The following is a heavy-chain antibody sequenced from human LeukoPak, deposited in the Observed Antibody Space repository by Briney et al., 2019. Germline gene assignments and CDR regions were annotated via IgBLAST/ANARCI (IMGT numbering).Heavy chain of an antibody. J-gene: IGHJ6*04. Sequence: SETLSLTCAVSGGSISSSNWWSWVRQPPGKGLEWIGEIYHSGSTNYNPSLKSRVTVSVDKSKNQFSLKLSSVTAADTAVYYCARLRKDGPSPYYYYGMDVWGKGTTVTVSS. CDR3: ARLRKDGPSPYYYYGMDV. CDR2: IYHSGST. CDR1: GGSISSSNW. V-gene: IGHV4-4*02. D-gene: IGHD4-17*01.